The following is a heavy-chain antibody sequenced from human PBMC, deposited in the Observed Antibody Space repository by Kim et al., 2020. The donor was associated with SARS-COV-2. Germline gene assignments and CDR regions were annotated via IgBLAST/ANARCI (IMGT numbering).Heavy chain of an antibody. CDR3: ARVRRDFDY. V-gene: IGHV1-2*02. J-gene: IGHJ4*02. Sequence: GGTKYAQKFQGRVTMTRDTSNSTAYMELSRLRSDDTAVYYCARVRRDFDYWGQGPLVTVSS. CDR2: GGT.